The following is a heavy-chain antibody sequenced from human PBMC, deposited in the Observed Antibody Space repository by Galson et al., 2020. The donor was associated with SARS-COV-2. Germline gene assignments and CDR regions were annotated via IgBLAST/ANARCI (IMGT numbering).Heavy chain of an antibody. CDR2: VHHSGAT. J-gene: IGHJ4*02. CDR3: ARVPPASNIALSPDPDH. Sequence: SETLSLTCAVYGGSFSGYSWSWIRQPPGKGLEWIGEVHHSGATNYNPSLKSRVTISVDPSKKQFSLKLTSVTAADTAVYFCARVPPASNIALSPDPDHWGQGTLVTISS. D-gene: IGHD2-15*01. V-gene: IGHV4-34*01. CDR1: GGSFSGYS.